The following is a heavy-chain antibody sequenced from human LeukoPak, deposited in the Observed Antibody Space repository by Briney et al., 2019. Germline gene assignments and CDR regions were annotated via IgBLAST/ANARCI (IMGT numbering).Heavy chain of an antibody. CDR1: GGSISSYY. CDR3: ARQYSSSWYLRYFDL. D-gene: IGHD6-13*01. J-gene: IGHJ2*01. Sequence: SETLSLTCTVSGGSISSYYWSWIRQPPGKGLEWIGYIYYSGSTNYNPSLKSRVTISVATSKTQFSLKLSSVTAADTAVYYCARQYSSSWYLRYFDLWGRGTLVTVSS. V-gene: IGHV4-59*01. CDR2: IYYSGST.